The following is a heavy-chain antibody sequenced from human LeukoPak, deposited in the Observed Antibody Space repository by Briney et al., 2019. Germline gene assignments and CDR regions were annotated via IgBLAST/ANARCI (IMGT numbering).Heavy chain of an antibody. Sequence: ESLKISCKGSGYSFTSYWIGWVRQMPGKGLEWMGIIYPGDSDTRYSPSFQGQVTISADKSISTAYLQWSSLKASDTAMYYCARAVIVGATYYYYGMDVWGQGTTVTVSS. D-gene: IGHD1-26*01. J-gene: IGHJ6*02. CDR3: ARAVIVGATYYYYGMDV. V-gene: IGHV5-51*01. CDR1: GYSFTSYW. CDR2: IYPGDSDT.